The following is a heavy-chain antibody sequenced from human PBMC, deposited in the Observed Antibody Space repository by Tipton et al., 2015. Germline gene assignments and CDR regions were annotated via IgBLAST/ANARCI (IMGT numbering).Heavy chain of an antibody. CDR1: GGPISSYY. CDR2: IYSSATT. J-gene: IGHJ5*02. CDR3: ARGGHNWFDP. V-gene: IGHV4-59*01. Sequence: TLSLTCTVSGGPISSYYWNWIRQSPGKGLEWIGYIYSSATTSYSSALRSRVTISVDTSKNQFSLKVNSVTAADTAVYYCARGGHNWFDPWGQGTLVTVSS.